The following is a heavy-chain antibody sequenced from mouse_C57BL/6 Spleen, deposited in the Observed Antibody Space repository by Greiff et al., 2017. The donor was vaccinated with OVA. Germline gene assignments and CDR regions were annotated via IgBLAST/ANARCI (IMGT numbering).Heavy chain of an antibody. J-gene: IGHJ4*01. D-gene: IGHD2-1*01. CDR3: AREGDGNYENAMDY. CDR2: IDPSDSET. CDR1: GYTFTSYW. V-gene: IGHV1-52*01. Sequence: QVQLQQPGAELVRPGSSVKLSCKASGYTFTSYWMHWVKQRPIQGLEWIGNIDPSDSETHYNQKFKDKATLTVDKSSSTAYMQLSSLTSEDSAVYYCAREGDGNYENAMDYWGQGTSVTVSS.